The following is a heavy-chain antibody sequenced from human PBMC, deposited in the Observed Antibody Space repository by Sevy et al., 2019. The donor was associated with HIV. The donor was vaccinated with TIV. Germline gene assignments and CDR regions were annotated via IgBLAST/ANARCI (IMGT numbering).Heavy chain of an antibody. V-gene: IGHV3-23*01. CDR3: AKDGSCSGGSCRYWDSFDY. CDR1: GFTFSSYA. D-gene: IGHD2-15*01. CDR2: ISGSGGRT. Sequence: GGSLRLSCAASGFTFSSYAMSWVRQAPGKGLEWVSAISGSGGRTYYADSVKGRFTISRDNSKNTLYLQMNSLRAEDTAVNYGAKDGSCSGGSCRYWDSFDYWGQGTLVTVSS. J-gene: IGHJ4*02.